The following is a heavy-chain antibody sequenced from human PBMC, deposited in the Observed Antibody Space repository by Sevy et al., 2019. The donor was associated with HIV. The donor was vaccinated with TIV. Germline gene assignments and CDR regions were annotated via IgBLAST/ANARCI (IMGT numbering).Heavy chain of an antibody. D-gene: IGHD3-10*01. CDR1: GFTFSSYS. V-gene: IGHV3-21*01. J-gene: IGHJ4*02. CDR2: ISSSSSSI. CDR3: ARDILSGSIDY. Sequence: GGSLRLSCAASGFTFSSYSMNWVRQAPGKGLEWVSSISSSSSSIYYADSVKGRFTISRDNAKNSLYLQMNSLRAEDTAVYYCARDILSGSIDYWGQGTLVTVSS.